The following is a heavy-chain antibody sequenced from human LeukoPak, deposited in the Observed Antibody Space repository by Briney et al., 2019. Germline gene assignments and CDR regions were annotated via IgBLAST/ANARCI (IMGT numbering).Heavy chain of an antibody. CDR2: INPSGGTS. Sequence: GASVKVSCKSSASTFTRYYMHCVVQAPPQGLQWMRIINPSGGTSSSAHKFQGRVTTIPDTSTSTVYMELSSLRSEDTAVYFRATSMIVVVKLDYWGEGTLVTVSS. D-gene: IGHD3-22*01. V-gene: IGHV1-46*01. CDR3: ATSMIVVVKLDY. CDR1: ASTFTRYY. J-gene: IGHJ4*02.